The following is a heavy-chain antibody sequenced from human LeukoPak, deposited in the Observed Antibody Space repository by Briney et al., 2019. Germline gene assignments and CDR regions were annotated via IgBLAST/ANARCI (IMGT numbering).Heavy chain of an antibody. D-gene: IGHD6-19*01. J-gene: IGHJ3*02. Sequence: LXWIXXXYYSGSTNYTPSLKSRVTISVDTSKNQFSLKLSSVTAADTAVYYCARGDEYSSGWYAGAFDIWGQGTMVTVSS. CDR2: XYYSGST. V-gene: IGHV4-59*09. CDR3: ARGDEYSSGWYAGAFDI.